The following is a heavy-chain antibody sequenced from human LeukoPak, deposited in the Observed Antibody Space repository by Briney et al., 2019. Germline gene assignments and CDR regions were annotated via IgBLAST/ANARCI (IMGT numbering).Heavy chain of an antibody. V-gene: IGHV3-23*01. CDR1: GFPFSRYA. Sequence: GGSLSLLCTGSGFPFSRYAMRWARDAPGEALEWVTTISGRGHNIFNAHSVKGRLPLHRDNSKNTLYLQINSLRLEDTAGYYCAKGAGYSGNWNLDYWGQGTLVTVSS. CDR3: AKGAGYSGNWNLDY. CDR2: ISGRGHNI. D-gene: IGHD6-13*01. J-gene: IGHJ4*02.